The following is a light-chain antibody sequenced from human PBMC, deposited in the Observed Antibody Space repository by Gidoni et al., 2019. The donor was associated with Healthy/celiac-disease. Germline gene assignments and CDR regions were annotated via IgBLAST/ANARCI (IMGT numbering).Light chain of an antibody. Sequence: EIVSTQSPGTLSLSPGERATLSCRASQSVSSSYLAWYQQKPGQAPRLLIYGASSRATGIPDRFSGSGSGTGFTLTIGRLDPEDFAVYYCQQCGSSPWTFGQGTKVEIK. J-gene: IGKJ1*01. CDR1: QSVSSSY. CDR3: QQCGSSPWT. V-gene: IGKV3-20*01. CDR2: GAS.